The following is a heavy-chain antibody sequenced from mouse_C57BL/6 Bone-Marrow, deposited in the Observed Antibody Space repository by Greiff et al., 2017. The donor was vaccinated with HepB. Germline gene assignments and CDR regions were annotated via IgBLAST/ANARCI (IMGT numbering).Heavy chain of an antibody. D-gene: IGHD2-3*01. Sequence: QVQLQQSGAELVKPGASVKLSCKASGYTFTEYTIHWVKQRSGQGLEWIGWNYPGSGSIKYNEKFKDKATLTADTSSSTVYMELSRLTSEDSAVYVCARHEDGYYPFAYWGQGTLVTVSA. CDR3: ARHEDGYYPFAY. V-gene: IGHV1-62-2*01. CDR1: GYTFTEYT. CDR2: NYPGSGSI. J-gene: IGHJ3*01.